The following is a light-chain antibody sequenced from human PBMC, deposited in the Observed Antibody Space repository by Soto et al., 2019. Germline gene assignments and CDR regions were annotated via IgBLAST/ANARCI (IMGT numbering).Light chain of an antibody. Sequence: EIVMTQSPATLSLSPGERATLSCRASQSVSSSYLASYQQKPGQPPRLLIYGASSRATGIPDSFSGSGAGTDFTLIIIRLQPEDFAVYYCQQYGSSSLYTFGHGTKLEIK. V-gene: IGKV3-20*01. J-gene: IGKJ2*01. CDR3: QQYGSSSLYT. CDR1: QSVSSSY. CDR2: GAS.